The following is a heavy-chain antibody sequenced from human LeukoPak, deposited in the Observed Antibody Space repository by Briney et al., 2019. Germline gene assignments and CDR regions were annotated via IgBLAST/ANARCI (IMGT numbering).Heavy chain of an antibody. V-gene: IGHV4-38-2*02. CDR2: IYHSGST. J-gene: IGHJ4*02. D-gene: IGHD2-21*02. CDR1: GYSISSGYY. Sequence: PSETLSLTCTVSGYSISSGYYWGWIRPPPGKGLEWIGSIYHSGSTYYNPSLKSRVTISVDTSKNQFSLKLRSVMAADTAVYYCARAYCVGDCTVLHIYFDNWGQGTLVTVSS. CDR3: ARAYCVGDCTVLHIYFDN.